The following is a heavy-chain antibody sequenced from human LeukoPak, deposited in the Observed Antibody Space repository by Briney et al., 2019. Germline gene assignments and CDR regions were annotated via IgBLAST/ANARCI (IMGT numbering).Heavy chain of an antibody. D-gene: IGHD1-26*01. J-gene: IGHJ4*02. CDR2: VFSGNT. V-gene: IGHV4-38-2*01. Sequence: NSSETLSLTCAVSGYSIRSGYYWGWIRQPPGKGLEWIGIVFSGNTPYNPSLKSRVTISVDTSKNQFYLDLSSVTAADTAVYYCARLRGSYYYFESWGQGTLVTVAS. CDR1: GYSIRSGYY. CDR3: ARLRGSYYYFES.